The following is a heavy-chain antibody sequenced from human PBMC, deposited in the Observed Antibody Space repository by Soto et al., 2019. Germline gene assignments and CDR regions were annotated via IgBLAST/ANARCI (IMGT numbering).Heavy chain of an antibody. CDR2: IYYSGST. D-gene: IGHD6-13*01. CDR1: GCSTSSSTYY. V-gene: IGHV4-39*01. Sequence: PXETLSLTCPVSGCSTSSSTYYWGWIRQPPGKGLEWIGSIYYSGSTYYNPSLKSRVTISVDTSKNQFSLKLSSVTAADTAVYYCARQAAGSIYYYYYYGMDVWGQGTTVTVSS. CDR3: ARQAAGSIYYYYYYGMDV. J-gene: IGHJ6*02.